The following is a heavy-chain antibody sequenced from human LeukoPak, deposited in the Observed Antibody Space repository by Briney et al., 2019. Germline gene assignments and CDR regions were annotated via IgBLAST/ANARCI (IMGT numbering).Heavy chain of an antibody. J-gene: IGHJ6*02. CDR3: ARVIAVAGIPGMDV. D-gene: IGHD6-19*01. CDR1: GFTVSSNY. CDR2: IYSGGST. V-gene: IGHV3-53*01. Sequence: GGSLRLSCAASGFTVSSNYMSWVRQAPGKGLEWVSVIYSGGSTYYADSVKGRFTISRDNSKNTLYLQMNSLRAEDTAVYYCARVIAVAGIPGMDVWGQGTTVTVSS.